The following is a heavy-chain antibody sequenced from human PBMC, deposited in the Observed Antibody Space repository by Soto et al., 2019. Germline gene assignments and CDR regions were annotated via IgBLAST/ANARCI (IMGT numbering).Heavy chain of an antibody. J-gene: IGHJ4*02. CDR3: ARASTTVTTLDY. CDR1: GGSISSGGYS. CDR2: NYHSGST. V-gene: IGHV4-30-2*01. D-gene: IGHD4-17*01. Sequence: QLQLQGSGSGLVKPSQTLSLTCAVSGGSISSGGYSWSWIRQPPGKGLEWIGYNYHSGSTYYNPSLKSRVTISVDRSKNQFSLKLSSVTAADTAVYYCARASTTVTTLDYWGQGTLVTVSS.